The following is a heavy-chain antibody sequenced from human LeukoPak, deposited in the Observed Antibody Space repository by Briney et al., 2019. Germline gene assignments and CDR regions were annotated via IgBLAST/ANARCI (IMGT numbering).Heavy chain of an antibody. V-gene: IGHV3-48*01. CDR1: GFTFSSYS. D-gene: IGHD2-2*01. CDR3: ARRGVPAAFPFDY. J-gene: IGHJ4*02. Sequence: GSLRLSCAASGFTFSSYSMNWVRQAPGKGLEWVSYISSSSSTIYYADSVKGRFTISRDNAKNSLYLQMNSLRAEDSAVYYCARRGVPAAFPFDYWGQGTLVTVSS. CDR2: ISSSSSTI.